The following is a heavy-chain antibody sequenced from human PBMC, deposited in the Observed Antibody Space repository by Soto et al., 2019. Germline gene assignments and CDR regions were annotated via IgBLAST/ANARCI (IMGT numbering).Heavy chain of an antibody. CDR2: ISGSGGST. V-gene: IGHV3-23*01. CDR3: AKEYYEFWSGYRPFDY. D-gene: IGHD3-3*01. Sequence: PGGSLRLSCAASGFTFSSYAMSWVRQAPGKGLDWVSAISGSGGSTYYADSVKGRSTIPRDNSKNTLYLQMNSLRAEDTAVYYCAKEYYEFWSGYRPFDYWGQGTLVTVSS. J-gene: IGHJ4*02. CDR1: GFTFSSYA.